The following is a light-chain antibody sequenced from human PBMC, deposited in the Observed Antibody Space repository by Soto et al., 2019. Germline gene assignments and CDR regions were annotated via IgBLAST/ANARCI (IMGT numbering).Light chain of an antibody. Sequence: EILITQSPATLSVSPGERAILSCRASQNIGTNLVWYQQKPGQATRLLLYGASSRATGIPDRFSGSGSGTDFTLTISRLEPEDFAVYYCQQYGSSPITFGQGTRLEIK. V-gene: IGKV3-20*01. CDR1: QNIGTN. CDR3: QQYGSSPIT. J-gene: IGKJ5*01. CDR2: GAS.